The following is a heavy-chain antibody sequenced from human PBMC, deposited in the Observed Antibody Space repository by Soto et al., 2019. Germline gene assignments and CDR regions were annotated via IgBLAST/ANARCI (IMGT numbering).Heavy chain of an antibody. D-gene: IGHD6-19*01. CDR2: IFSNDEK. CDR3: ARIGWGGVYYYYGMDV. Sequence: QVTLKESGPVLVKPTETLTLTCTVSGFSLSNARMGVSWIRQPPGKALEWLAHIFSNDEKSYSPSLKSRLTISKDTSKSQVVLTMTNMDPVDTATYYCARIGWGGVYYYYGMDVWGQGTTVTVSS. J-gene: IGHJ6*02. V-gene: IGHV2-26*01. CDR1: GFSLSNARMG.